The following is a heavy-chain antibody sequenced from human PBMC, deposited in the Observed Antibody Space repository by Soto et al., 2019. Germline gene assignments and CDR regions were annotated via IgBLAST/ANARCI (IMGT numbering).Heavy chain of an antibody. CDR1: GFTFSNAW. J-gene: IGHJ4*02. V-gene: IGHV3-15*01. CDR2: IKSKTDGGTT. Sequence: PGGSLRLSCAASGFTFSNAWMSWVRQAPGKGLEWVGRIKSKTDGGTTDYAAPVKGRFTISRDDSKNTLYLQMNSLKTEDTAVYYCTTFTPVVPAATLDYWGQGTLVNVSS. D-gene: IGHD2-2*01. CDR3: TTFTPVVPAATLDY.